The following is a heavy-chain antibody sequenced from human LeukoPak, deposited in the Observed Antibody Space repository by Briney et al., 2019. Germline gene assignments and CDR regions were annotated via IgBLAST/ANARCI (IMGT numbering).Heavy chain of an antibody. J-gene: IGHJ4*02. CDR3: ARPVVLGAYLRGAYYFDS. V-gene: IGHV3-33*08. CDR2: IWYDGSDK. D-gene: IGHD3-16*01. Sequence: PGGSLRLSCAASGFTVSSNYMSWVRQAPGKGLEGVAVIWYDGSDKYHADSVKGRFTISRDNSKNTLYLQMNSLRVEDTAVYYCARPVVLGAYLRGAYYFDSWGQGTLVTVSS. CDR1: GFTVSSNY.